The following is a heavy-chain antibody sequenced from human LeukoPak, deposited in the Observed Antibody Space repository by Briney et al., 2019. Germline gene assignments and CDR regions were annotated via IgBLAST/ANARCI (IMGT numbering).Heavy chain of an antibody. V-gene: IGHV1-18*01. CDR2: TSVYNGNR. CDR1: GFTFTNYG. J-gene: IGHJ4*02. Sequence: ASVKVSCKASGFTFTNYGITWVRQAPGQGLEWMGWTSVYNGNRNYAQKFQGRVTMTTDTSTSTAYMELRSLRSDDTAVYYCARGLPRADNDYWGQGTLVTVSS. CDR3: ARGLPRADNDY. D-gene: IGHD3-9*01.